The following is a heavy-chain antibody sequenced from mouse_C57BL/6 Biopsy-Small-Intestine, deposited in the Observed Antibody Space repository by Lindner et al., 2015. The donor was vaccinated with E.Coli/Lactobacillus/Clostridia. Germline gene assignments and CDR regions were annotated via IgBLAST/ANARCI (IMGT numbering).Heavy chain of an antibody. CDR3: ARTFTNPYYGMDY. D-gene: IGHD1-1*01. CDR1: GYTFTDYW. CDR2: ILPGSGSS. V-gene: IGHV1-9*01. J-gene: IGHJ4*01. Sequence: VQLQESGAELMKAWGLSDVSCKATGYTFTDYWIEWVKQRPGHGLEWIGEILPGSGSSNFNEKLKGKATLTADTSSNIAYMQLSSLTAEDSAIYYCARTFTNPYYGMDYWGQGTSVTVSS.